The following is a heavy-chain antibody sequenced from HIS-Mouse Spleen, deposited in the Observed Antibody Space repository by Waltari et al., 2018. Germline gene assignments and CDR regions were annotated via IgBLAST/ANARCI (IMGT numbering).Heavy chain of an antibody. J-gene: IGHJ2*01. CDR3: AREIPYSSSWYDWYFDL. CDR2: IYYRGRT. Sequence: QLQLQESGPGLVKPSATLSLTCTVSGGSISSSIYYWGWIRQPPGKGREWIGSIYYRGRTYYNPSLKSRVTISVDTSKNQFSLKLSSVTAADTAVYYCAREIPYSSSWYDWYFDLWGRGTLVTVSS. D-gene: IGHD6-13*01. V-gene: IGHV4-39*07. CDR1: GGSISSSIYY.